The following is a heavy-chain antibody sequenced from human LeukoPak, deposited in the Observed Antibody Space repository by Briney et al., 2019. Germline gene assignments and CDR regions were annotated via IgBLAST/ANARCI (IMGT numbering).Heavy chain of an antibody. J-gene: IGHJ4*02. CDR3: ARVQLRAVTTGDFDY. D-gene: IGHD4-11*01. Sequence: ASVKVSCKASGYTFTGYYIHWVRQAPGQGLEWMGWINPNSGGTNYAQKFQGRVTMTRDTSISTAYMELSRLRSDDTAVYYCARVQLRAVTTGDFDYWGQGTLVTVSS. CDR1: GYTFTGYY. CDR2: INPNSGGT. V-gene: IGHV1-2*02.